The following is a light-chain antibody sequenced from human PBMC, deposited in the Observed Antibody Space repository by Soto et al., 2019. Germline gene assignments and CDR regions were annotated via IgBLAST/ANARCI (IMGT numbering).Light chain of an antibody. CDR1: QSVSSN. V-gene: IGKV3-15*01. Sequence: EIVMTQSPATLSVSPGERATLSCRASQSVSSNLAWYQQKPGQAPRLLIYGASTRATGIPARFSGSGSGTEFTLTITGPQSEAFADYYCQQYNNWPRSFGQRTKVEIK. CDR2: GAS. J-gene: IGKJ1*01. CDR3: QQYNNWPRS.